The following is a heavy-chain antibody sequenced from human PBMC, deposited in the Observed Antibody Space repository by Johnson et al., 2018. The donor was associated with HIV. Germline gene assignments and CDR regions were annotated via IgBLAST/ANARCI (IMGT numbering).Heavy chain of an antibody. V-gene: IGHV3-13*01. CDR2: IGTAGDT. J-gene: IGHJ1*01. Sequence: VQLVESGGGVVQPGRSLRLSCAASGFTFSSYSVHWVRQATGKGLEWVSAIGTAGDTYYPGSVKGRFTISRENAKNSLYIQMSGLREEDTALYYCARHAGGDFTYGLFQHWGRGTLVTVSS. D-gene: IGHD4-17*01. CDR3: ARHAGGDFTYGLFQH. CDR1: GFTFSSYS.